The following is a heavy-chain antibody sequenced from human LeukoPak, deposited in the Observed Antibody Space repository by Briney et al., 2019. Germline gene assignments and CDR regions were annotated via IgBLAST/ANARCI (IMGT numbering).Heavy chain of an antibody. CDR1: GFTFSSYG. V-gene: IGHV3-30*02. CDR3: AKARQYSNTWSFDY. J-gene: IGHJ4*02. D-gene: IGHD6-13*01. Sequence: GGSLRLSCAASGFTFSSYGMHWVRQAPGKGLEWVAFIRYDGSNRYYANSVKGRFTISRDTSKNTLFLQMNSLRAEDTAVYYCAKARQYSNTWSFDYWGQGALVTVSS. CDR2: IRYDGSNR.